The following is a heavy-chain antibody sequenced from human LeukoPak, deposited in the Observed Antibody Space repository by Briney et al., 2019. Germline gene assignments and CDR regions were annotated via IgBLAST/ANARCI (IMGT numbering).Heavy chain of an antibody. V-gene: IGHV4-34*01. CDR1: GGSFSGFY. D-gene: IGHD5-24*01. CDR3: ARLYLPATRFDY. CDR2: INHSGST. Sequence: PSETLSLTCAVYGGSFSGFYWSWIRQPPGKGLEWIGEINHSGSTNYNPSLRSRVTISVDGSKNQMSLTLRSVAAEDTAMYYCARLYLPATRFDYWGQGTLVTVSS. J-gene: IGHJ4*02.